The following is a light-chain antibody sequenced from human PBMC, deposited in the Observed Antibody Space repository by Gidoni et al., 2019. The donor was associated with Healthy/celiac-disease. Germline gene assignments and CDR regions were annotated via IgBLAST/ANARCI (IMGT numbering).Light chain of an antibody. CDR1: QSISSW. CDR2: KAS. V-gene: IGKV1-5*03. Sequence: DIQITQSPSTLSASVGDSVTITCRASQSISSWLAWYQQKPGKAPKLLIYKASSLESGVPSRFSGSGSGTEFTLTISSLQPDDFATYYCQQYNSYSPWTFGQXTKVEIQ. CDR3: QQYNSYSPWT. J-gene: IGKJ1*01.